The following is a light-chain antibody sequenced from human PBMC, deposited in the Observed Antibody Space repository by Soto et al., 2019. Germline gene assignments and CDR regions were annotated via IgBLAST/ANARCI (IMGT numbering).Light chain of an antibody. V-gene: IGKV1-5*01. CDR1: QSISTW. J-gene: IGKJ1*01. CDR2: DAS. CDR3: QQYNSYSRA. Sequence: DIQMTQSPSTLSASVGDRVTITCRASQSISTWLAWYQQKPGKAPKLLIYDASSLESGVPSRFSGSSSETEFTLTITSLQPDDFATYYCQQYNSYSRAFGQGTKVEI.